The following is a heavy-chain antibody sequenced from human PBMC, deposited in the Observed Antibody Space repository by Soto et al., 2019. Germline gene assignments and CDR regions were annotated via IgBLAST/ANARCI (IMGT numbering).Heavy chain of an antibody. CDR1: GGTFSSYA. V-gene: IGHV1-69*12. D-gene: IGHD2-15*01. J-gene: IGHJ6*02. CDR3: ARAPVPGYCSGGSCYSDYYYGMDV. Sequence: QVQLVQSGAEVKKPGSSVKVSCKASGGTFSSYAISWVRQAPGKGLEWMGGIIPIFGTANYAQKFQGRVTITADESTSTAYMELSSLRSEDTAVYYCARAPVPGYCSGGSCYSDYYYGMDVWGQGTTVTVSS. CDR2: IIPIFGTA.